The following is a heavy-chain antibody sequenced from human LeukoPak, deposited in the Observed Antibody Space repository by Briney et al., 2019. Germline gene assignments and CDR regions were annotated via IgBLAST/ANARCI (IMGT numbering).Heavy chain of an antibody. D-gene: IGHD4-23*01. CDR2: ISTNGVST. CDR3: ASFDYGGHPDAFDI. J-gene: IGHJ3*02. Sequence: PGGSLRLSCSASGFTFSSYTLHWVRQAPGKGLEYVSAISTNGVSTYYADSVEGRFTISRDNSKNTLYLQMNSLRAEDTAMYYCASFDYGGHPDAFDIWGQGTMVTVSS. CDR1: GFTFSSYT. V-gene: IGHV3-64*04.